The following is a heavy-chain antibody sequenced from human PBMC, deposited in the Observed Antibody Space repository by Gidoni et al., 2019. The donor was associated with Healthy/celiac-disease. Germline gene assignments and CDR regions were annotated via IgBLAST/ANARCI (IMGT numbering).Heavy chain of an antibody. CDR1: GGSISSSSYY. V-gene: IGHV4-39*01. D-gene: IGHD7-27*01. CDR2: IYYSGST. Sequence: QRQLQESDPGLVKPSETPSLTCTLSGGSISSSSYYWGWIRQPPGKGLEWIGSIYYSGSTYYNPSLKSRVTISVDTSKNQFSLKLSSVTAADTAVYYCASPRAGDDAFDIWGQGTMVTVSS. J-gene: IGHJ3*02. CDR3: ASPRAGDDAFDI.